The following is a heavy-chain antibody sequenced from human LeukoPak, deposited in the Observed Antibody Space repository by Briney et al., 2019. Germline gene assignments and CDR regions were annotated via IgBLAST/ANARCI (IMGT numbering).Heavy chain of an antibody. Sequence: GGSLRLSCAASGFTFSDYGMHWVRQAPGKGLEWVAFIQSDGSEKSSADSVKGRFSISRDKSKNTLYLQMDSLRAEDTAVYYCKKSEGLRRYWGQGTLVTVSS. CDR3: KKSEGLRRY. CDR2: IQSDGSEK. V-gene: IGHV3-30*02. J-gene: IGHJ4*02. D-gene: IGHD6-25*01. CDR1: GFTFSDYG.